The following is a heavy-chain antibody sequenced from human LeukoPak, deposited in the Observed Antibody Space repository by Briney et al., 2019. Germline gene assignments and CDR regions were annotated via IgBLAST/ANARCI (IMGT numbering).Heavy chain of an antibody. V-gene: IGHV1-46*01. D-gene: IGHD6-19*01. CDR2: INPSGGST. J-gene: IGHJ4*02. CDR3: ARDITAVAGTGY. Sequence: GASVKVSCKASGYTFTSYYMHWVRQAPGQGLEWMGIINPSGGSTSYAQKFQGRVTMTRDMSTSTVYMELSSLRSEDTAVYYCARDITAVAGTGYWGQGTLVTVSS. CDR1: GYTFTSYY.